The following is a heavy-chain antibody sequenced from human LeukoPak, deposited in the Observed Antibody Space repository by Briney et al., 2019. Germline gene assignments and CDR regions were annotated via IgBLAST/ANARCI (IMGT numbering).Heavy chain of an antibody. J-gene: IGHJ4*02. CDR3: AVVGARFDY. Sequence: SETLSLTCTVSGGSISSSSYYWGWIRQPPGKGLEWIVSIYYSGSTYYSPSLKSRVTISVDTSKNQFPLKLSSVTAADTAVYYCAVVGARFDYWGQGTLVTVSS. CDR1: GGSISSSSYY. CDR2: IYYSGST. D-gene: IGHD3-16*01. V-gene: IGHV4-39*06.